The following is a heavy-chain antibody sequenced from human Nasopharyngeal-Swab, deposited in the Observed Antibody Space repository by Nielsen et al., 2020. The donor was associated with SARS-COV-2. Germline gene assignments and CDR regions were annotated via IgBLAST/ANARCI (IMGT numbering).Heavy chain of an antibody. CDR3: ARGRQYQLLFIFVEDAFDI. J-gene: IGHJ3*02. Sequence: SETLSLTCPVSGGSGSSGSYYWSWIRQPPGKGLEWIGYIYYSGSTNYNPSLKSRVTISVDTSKNQFSLKLSSVTAADTAVYYCARGRQYQLLFIFVEDAFDIWGQGTMVTVSS. V-gene: IGHV4-61*01. CDR2: IYYSGST. D-gene: IGHD2-2*01. CDR1: GGSGSSGSYY.